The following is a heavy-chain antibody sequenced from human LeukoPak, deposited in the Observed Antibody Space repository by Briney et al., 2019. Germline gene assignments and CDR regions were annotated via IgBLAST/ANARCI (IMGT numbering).Heavy chain of an antibody. V-gene: IGHV3-23*01. Sequence: PGGSLRLSCAASGFTFSSYWMSWVRQAPGKGLEWVSAISGSGGSTYYADSVKGRFTISRDNSKNTLYLQMNSLRAEDTAVYYCAREFTMVRGSSDYWGQGTLVTVSS. D-gene: IGHD3-10*01. CDR1: GFTFSSYW. CDR2: ISGSGGST. J-gene: IGHJ4*02. CDR3: AREFTMVRGSSDY.